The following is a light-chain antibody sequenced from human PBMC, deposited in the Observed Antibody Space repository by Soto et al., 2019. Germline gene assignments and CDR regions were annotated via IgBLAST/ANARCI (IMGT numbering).Light chain of an antibody. CDR3: QEGTYWPA. V-gene: IGKV3-11*01. CDR2: DAS. J-gene: IGKJ4*01. CDR1: QSVSGS. Sequence: EIVLTQSPAILSLSPGEKATLSCRASQSVSGSLGWYQQKPGQAPRLIIYDASVRATGIPARFSGSGSGTDFTLNISSFEPADFAVYYCQEGTYWPAFGGGTKVEIK.